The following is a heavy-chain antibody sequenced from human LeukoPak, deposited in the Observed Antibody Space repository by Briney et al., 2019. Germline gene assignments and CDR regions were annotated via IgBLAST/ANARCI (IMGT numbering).Heavy chain of an antibody. CDR2: ISAYNGNT. D-gene: IGHD3-10*01. J-gene: IGHJ6*02. CDR3: AREYGYGSGSYIPYYYYGMDV. CDR1: GYTFTSYG. Sequence: GASVKVSCKASGYTFTSYGISWVRQAPGQGLEWMGWISAYNGNTNYAQKLQGRVTMTTDTSTSTAYVELRSLRSDDTAVYYCAREYGYGSGSYIPYYYYGMDVWGQGTTVTVSS. V-gene: IGHV1-18*01.